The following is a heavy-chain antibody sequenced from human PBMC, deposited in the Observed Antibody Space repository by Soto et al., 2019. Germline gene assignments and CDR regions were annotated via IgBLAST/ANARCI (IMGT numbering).Heavy chain of an antibody. D-gene: IGHD3-22*01. CDR2: IIPIFGTA. CDR3: ASAWRLDYYDSNGRPTSFINENWFDP. J-gene: IGHJ5*02. V-gene: IGHV1-69*12. Sequence: QVQLVQSGAEVKKPGSSVKVSCKASGGTFSSYAISWVRQAPGQGLEWMGGIIPIFGTANYAQKFQGRVTITADESTGTAYMELSSLRSEDTGVYYCASAWRLDYYDSNGRPTSFINENWFDPWGQGTLVTVS. CDR1: GGTFSSYA.